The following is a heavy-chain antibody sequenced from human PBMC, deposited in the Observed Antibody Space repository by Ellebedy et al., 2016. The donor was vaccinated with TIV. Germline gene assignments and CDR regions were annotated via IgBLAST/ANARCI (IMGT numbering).Heavy chain of an antibody. J-gene: IGHJ4*02. Sequence: GESLKISCAGSGFNFRSTAIHWVRQAPGKGLEWVTIISYDGSHIRYVDSVKGRFTISRDNSKNTVYLQMNSLRPDDTALYYCARGGHCSDGTCYLIDHWGQGTLVTVS. CDR2: ISYDGSHI. V-gene: IGHV3-30*03. CDR3: ARGGHCSDGTCYLIDH. CDR1: GFNFRSTA. D-gene: IGHD2-15*01.